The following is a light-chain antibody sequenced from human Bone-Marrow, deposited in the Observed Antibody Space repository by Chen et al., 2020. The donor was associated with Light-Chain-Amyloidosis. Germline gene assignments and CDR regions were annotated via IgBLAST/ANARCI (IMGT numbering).Light chain of an antibody. CDR1: SSDVGGYTF. J-gene: IGLJ3*02. CDR3: SSYTSSSTLE. Sequence: QSALTQPASVSGSPGQSITISCPGTSSDVGGYTFVSWYQQHPGKAPKLMIYDVSNRPSGVSNRFSGSKSGNTASLTISGLQAEDEADYYCSSYTSSSTLEFGGGTKLTVL. CDR2: DVS. V-gene: IGLV2-14*01.